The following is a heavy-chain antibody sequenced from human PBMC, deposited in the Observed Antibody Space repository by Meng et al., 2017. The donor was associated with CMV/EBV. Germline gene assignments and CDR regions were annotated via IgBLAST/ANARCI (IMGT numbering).Heavy chain of an antibody. J-gene: IGHJ6*02. V-gene: IGHV3-30*04. D-gene: IGHD1-7*01. CDR1: GLSLSNYA. CDR3: AREGGTTAGMDV. Sequence: GGSLRLSCAVSGLSLSNYAIHWVRQAPGKGLEWVAVTPYDGNKKYYADSVKGRFSISRDNSKNILYLQMNSLRVEDTAVYYCAREGGTTAGMDVWGQGTTVTVSS. CDR2: TPYDGNKK.